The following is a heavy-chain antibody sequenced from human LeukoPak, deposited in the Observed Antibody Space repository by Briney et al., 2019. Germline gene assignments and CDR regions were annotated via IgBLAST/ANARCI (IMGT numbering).Heavy chain of an antibody. CDR2: IIPIFGTA. CDR1: GGTFSGYA. CDR3: ARDLFTMVRGVIISPYYYYGMDV. V-gene: IGHV1-69*13. D-gene: IGHD3-10*01. Sequence: ASVKVSCKASGGTFSGYAISWVRQAPGQGLEWMGGIIPIFGTANYAQKFQGRVTITADESTSTAYMELSSLRSEDTAVYYCARDLFTMVRGVIISPYYYYGMDVWGQGTTVTVSS. J-gene: IGHJ6*02.